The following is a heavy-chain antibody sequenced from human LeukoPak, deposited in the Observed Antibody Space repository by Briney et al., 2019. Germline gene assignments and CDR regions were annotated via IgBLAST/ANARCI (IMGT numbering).Heavy chain of an antibody. J-gene: IGHJ4*02. D-gene: IGHD6-13*01. V-gene: IGHV3-15*01. CDR3: TTAGYSRYA. Sequence: GGALGLSCAASGFTFSNAWLSWVRHAPGKGLEWGGRIKSKTDGGPTDYAAPVKGRFTISRDDSKNTLYLQMNSLKTEDTAVYYCTTAGYSRYAGGQGTLVTVSS. CDR2: IKSKTDGGPT. CDR1: GFTFSNAW.